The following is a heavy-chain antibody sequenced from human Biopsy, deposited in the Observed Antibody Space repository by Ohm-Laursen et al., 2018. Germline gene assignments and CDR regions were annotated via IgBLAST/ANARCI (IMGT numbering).Heavy chain of an antibody. Sequence: SAVKVSCKASGVTFDTYAFGWVRQAPGQGLEWMGGRIPYFNTISYARNFQDRAVITADRSARTTDMQLSGLRPDDTAVYYCVGGQRGPPIGVTVPGDAFDLWGPGTMVTVSP. CDR1: GVTFDTYA. D-gene: IGHD2/OR15-2a*01. V-gene: IGHV1-69*01. J-gene: IGHJ3*01. CDR2: RIPYFNTI. CDR3: VGGQRGPPIGVTVPGDAFDL.